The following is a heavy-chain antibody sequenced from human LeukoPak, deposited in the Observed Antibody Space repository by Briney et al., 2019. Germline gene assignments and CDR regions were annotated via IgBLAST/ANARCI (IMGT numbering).Heavy chain of an antibody. CDR2: IIPIFGTA. CDR1: GGTFSSYA. J-gene: IGHJ5*02. CDR3: ARDWQGGFDP. Sequence: SVKVSCKASGGTFSSYAIGWVRQAPGQGLEWMGGIIPIFGTANYAQKFQGRVTITADKSTSTAYMELSSLRSEDTAVYYCARDWQGGFDPWGQGTLVTVSS. D-gene: IGHD3-16*01. V-gene: IGHV1-69*06.